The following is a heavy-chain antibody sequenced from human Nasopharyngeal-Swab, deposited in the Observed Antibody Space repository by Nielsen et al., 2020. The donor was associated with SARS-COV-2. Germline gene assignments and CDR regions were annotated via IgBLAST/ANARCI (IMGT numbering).Heavy chain of an antibody. D-gene: IGHD3-16*01. CDR2: IYYSGST. CDR1: GGSISSGGYY. CDR3: ARDSRTTYYDYVWGELGAGSAFDI. J-gene: IGHJ3*02. Sequence: SETLSLTCTVSGGSISSGGYYWSWIRQHPGKGLEWIGYIYYSGSTYYNPSLKSRVTISVDTSKNQFSLKLSSVTAADTAVYYCARDSRTTYYDYVWGELGAGSAFDIWGQGTMVTVSS. V-gene: IGHV4-31*03.